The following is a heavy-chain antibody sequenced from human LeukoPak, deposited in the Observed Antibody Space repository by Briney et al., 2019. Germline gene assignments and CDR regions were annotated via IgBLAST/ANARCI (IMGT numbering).Heavy chain of an antibody. D-gene: IGHD2/OR15-2a*01. J-gene: IGHJ4*02. CDR1: GFTVSSNY. CDR3: AKDLSRYYFDY. V-gene: IGHV3-30*02. CDR2: IRYDGSNK. Sequence: GGSQRLSCAASGFTVSSNYMSWVRQAPGKGLEWVAFIRYDGSNKYYADSVKGRFTISRDNSKNTLYLQMNSLRAEDTAVYYCAKDLSRYYFDYWGQGTLVTVSS.